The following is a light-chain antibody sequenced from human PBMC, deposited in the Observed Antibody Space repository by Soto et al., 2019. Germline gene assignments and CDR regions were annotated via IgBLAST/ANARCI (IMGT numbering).Light chain of an antibody. Sequence: QSVLTQPASVSGSPGQSITISCTGTSSDVGGYNYVSWYQQHPGKAPKLMIYDVSNRPSGVSNRVSGSKSGNTASLTISGLHAEDEADYYCSSYTSSSTLVVFGGGTKLTVL. CDR2: DVS. V-gene: IGLV2-14*01. J-gene: IGLJ2*01. CDR3: SSYTSSSTLVV. CDR1: SSDVGGYNY.